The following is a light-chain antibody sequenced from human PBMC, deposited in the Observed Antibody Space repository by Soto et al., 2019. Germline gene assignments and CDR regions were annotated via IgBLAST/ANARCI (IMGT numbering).Light chain of an antibody. CDR1: QGMSSY. CDR2: VAS. J-gene: IGKJ5*01. CDR3: QQFNSYPIT. V-gene: IGKV1-9*01. Sequence: DIQLTQAPSFLSASVGDRVTITCQASQGMSSYLAWYEQKPRKXPKXXIYVASTLQSGVPSRFRGSGSGTEFTLTISSLQPEDFETYYCQQFNSYPITFGQGTRLEI.